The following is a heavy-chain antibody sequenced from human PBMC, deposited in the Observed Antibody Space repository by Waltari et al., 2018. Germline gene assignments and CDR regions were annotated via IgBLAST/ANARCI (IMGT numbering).Heavy chain of an antibody. CDR1: GGTFSSSA. CDR2: IIPIFGTA. V-gene: IGHV1-69*01. CDR3: AREDDGKRVPAACCGYGMDV. D-gene: IGHD2-2*01. Sequence: QVQLVQSGAEVKKPGSSVKVSCKASGGTFSSSAIIWVRQAPGPRLEWMGGIIPIFGTANYAQKFQGRVTITADESTSTAYMELSSLRSEDTAVYYCAREDDGKRVPAACCGYGMDVWGQGTTVTVSS. J-gene: IGHJ6*02.